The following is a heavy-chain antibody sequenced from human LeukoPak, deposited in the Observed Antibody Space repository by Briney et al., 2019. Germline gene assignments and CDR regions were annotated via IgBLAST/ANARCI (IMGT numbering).Heavy chain of an antibody. CDR2: INHSGST. Sequence: SETLSLTCAVYGGSFSGYYWSWIRQPPGKGLEWIGEINHSGSTNYNPSLKSRVIISVDTSKNQFSLRLNSATAADTAVYYCARGEWLRSWFGYWGQGTLVTVSS. V-gene: IGHV4-34*01. CDR3: ARGEWLRSWFGY. CDR1: GGSFSGYY. D-gene: IGHD5-12*01. J-gene: IGHJ4*02.